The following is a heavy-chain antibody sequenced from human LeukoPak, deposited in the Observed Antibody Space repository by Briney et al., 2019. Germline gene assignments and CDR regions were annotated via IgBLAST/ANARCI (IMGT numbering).Heavy chain of an antibody. D-gene: IGHD2-2*01. J-gene: IGHJ4*01. CDR3: ARVLYRSSVNGILC. CDR2: MNEYGTEK. V-gene: IGHV3-7*01. Sequence: GGSLRRSCAASGFTFSRYWMNWVRQAPGKGLEWVANMNEYGTEKYYVGSVRGRFTISRDNAEKSLFLHMNSLRVEDTAVYRCARVLYRSSVNGILCWGPGTLVTVSS. CDR1: GFTFSRYW.